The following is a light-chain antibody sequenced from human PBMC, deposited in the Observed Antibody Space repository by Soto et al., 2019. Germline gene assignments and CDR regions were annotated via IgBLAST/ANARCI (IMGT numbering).Light chain of an antibody. CDR2: TND. V-gene: IGLV1-47*01. CDR3: ASWDDSLRGVL. CDR1: DSNIGSNP. J-gene: IGLJ2*01. Sequence: QAVVTQPTSASGTPGQRVTISCSGGDSNIGSNPVYWYQQLPGTAPKLVIHTNDQRPSGVPDRFSGSKSGTSATLAISGRRSDDDADYYCASWDDSLRGVLFGGGTQLTVL.